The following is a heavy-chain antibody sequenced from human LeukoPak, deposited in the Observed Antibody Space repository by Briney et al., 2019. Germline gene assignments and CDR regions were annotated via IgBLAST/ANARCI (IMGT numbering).Heavy chain of an antibody. CDR1: GFTFSSYA. V-gene: IGHV3-23*01. J-gene: IGHJ4*02. CDR3: ANVVVIAIPTDY. D-gene: IGHD2-21*01. CDR2: ISGSGGST. Sequence: GGSLRLSCAASGFTFSSYAMSWVRQAPGKGLEWVSAISGSGGSTYYADSVKGRFTIARDNSKNTLYLQMNSLRAEDTAVYYCANVVVIAIPTDYWGQGTLVTVSS.